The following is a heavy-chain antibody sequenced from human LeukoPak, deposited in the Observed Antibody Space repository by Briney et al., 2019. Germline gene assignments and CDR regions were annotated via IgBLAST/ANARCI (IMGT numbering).Heavy chain of an antibody. CDR3: ARANEVAGRGVGWFDP. CDR2: ISYDGSNK. J-gene: IGHJ5*02. Sequence: GGSLRLSCAASGFTFSSYAIHWVRQAPGKGLEWVAVISYDGSNKYYADSVKGRFTISRDNSKNTLYLQMNSLRAEDTAVYYCARANEVAGRGVGWFDPWGQGTLVTVSS. CDR1: GFTFSSYA. D-gene: IGHD6-19*01. V-gene: IGHV3-30-3*01.